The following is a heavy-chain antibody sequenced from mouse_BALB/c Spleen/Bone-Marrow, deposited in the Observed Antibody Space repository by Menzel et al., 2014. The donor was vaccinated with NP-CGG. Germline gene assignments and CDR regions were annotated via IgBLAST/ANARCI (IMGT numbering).Heavy chain of an antibody. CDR3: ARWLPAMDY. D-gene: IGHD2-2*01. V-gene: IGHV1-80*01. CDR2: IYPGDGDT. J-gene: IGHJ4*01. CDR1: GYAFSSYW. Sequence: QVQLQQSGAELVRPGSSVKISCKASGYAFSSYWMSWVKQRPGQGLEWIGQIYPGDGDTNYNGKFKGKATLTADKPSSTAYMQLSSLTSEDSAVYFCARWLPAMDYWGQGTSVTVSS.